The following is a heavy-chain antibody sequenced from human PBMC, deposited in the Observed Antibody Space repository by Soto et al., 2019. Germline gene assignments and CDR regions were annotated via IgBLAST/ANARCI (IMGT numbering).Heavy chain of an antibody. D-gene: IGHD3-22*01. J-gene: IGHJ4*02. Sequence: EASVKVSCKASGGTFSSYAISWVRQAPGQGLEWMGGIIPIFGTANYAQKFQGRVTITADESMSTAYMELSSLRSEDTAVYYCAGRRAYYYDSSGWYFDYWGQGTLVTVSS. CDR3: AGRRAYYYDSSGWYFDY. CDR2: IIPIFGTA. CDR1: GGTFSSYA. V-gene: IGHV1-69*13.